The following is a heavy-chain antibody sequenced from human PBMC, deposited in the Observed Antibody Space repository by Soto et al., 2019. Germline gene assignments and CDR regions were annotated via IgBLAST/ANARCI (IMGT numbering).Heavy chain of an antibody. CDR2: IHYSGST. CDR3: ARHEGTGNVSPLDY. J-gene: IGHJ4*02. D-gene: IGHD2-8*02. Sequence: SETLSLTCTVSGDSIGTTHSYWAWIRQSPGKGLEWIGNIHYSGSTYYMPSLRSRVTLSVDTSKNQFSLRLTSVTAEDTAVYYCARHEGTGNVSPLDYWGQGILVTVSS. V-gene: IGHV4-39*01. CDR1: GDSIGTTHSY.